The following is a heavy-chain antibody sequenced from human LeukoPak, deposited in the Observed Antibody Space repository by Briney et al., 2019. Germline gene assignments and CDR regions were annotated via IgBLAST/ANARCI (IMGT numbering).Heavy chain of an antibody. CDR2: IIPIFGTA. J-gene: IGHJ4*02. CDR3: ARGPLQHCSSTSRPSLTMIAYFDY. CDR1: GGTFISYA. D-gene: IGHD2-2*01. Sequence: SVKVSCKASGGTFISYAISWVRQAPGQGLEWMGGIIPIFGTANYAQKFQGRVTITTDESTSTAYMELSSLRSEDTAVYYCARGPLQHCSSTSRPSLTMIAYFDYWGQGTLVTVSS. V-gene: IGHV1-69*05.